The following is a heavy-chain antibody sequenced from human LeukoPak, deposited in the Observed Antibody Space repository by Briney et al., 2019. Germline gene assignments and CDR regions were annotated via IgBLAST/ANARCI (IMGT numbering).Heavy chain of an antibody. J-gene: IGHJ5*02. CDR2: INHSGST. V-gene: IGHV4-34*01. D-gene: IGHD3-10*01. CDR1: GGSFSGYY. Sequence: SETLSLTCAVYGGSFSGYYWSWIRQPPGKGLEWIGEINHSGSTNYNPSLKSRVTISVDTSKNQFSLKLSSVTAVDTAVYYCARGRKYYYGSGSYRNWFDPWGQGTLVTVSS. CDR3: ARGRKYYYGSGSYRNWFDP.